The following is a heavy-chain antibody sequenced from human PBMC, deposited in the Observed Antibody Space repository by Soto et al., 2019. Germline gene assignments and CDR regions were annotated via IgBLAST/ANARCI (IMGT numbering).Heavy chain of an antibody. V-gene: IGHV3-23*01. CDR2: ISGSGGST. Sequence: EVQLLESGGGLVQPGGSLRLSCAASGFTFSSYAMSWVRQAPGKGLEWVSAISGSGGSTYYADSVKGRFTISRDNSKNTLYLQMNSLRAEDTAVYYCAKDTNKDYDILTGYSPFDYWGQGTRVTVSS. CDR1: GFTFSSYA. D-gene: IGHD3-9*01. CDR3: AKDTNKDYDILTGYSPFDY. J-gene: IGHJ4*02.